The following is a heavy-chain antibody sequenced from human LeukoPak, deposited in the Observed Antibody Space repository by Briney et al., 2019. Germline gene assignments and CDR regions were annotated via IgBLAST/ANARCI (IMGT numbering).Heavy chain of an antibody. CDR3: ARDPLIGDAFDI. V-gene: IGHV4-61*01. CDR2: IYYSGST. CDR1: GGSISSGSYY. Sequence: PSETLSLTCTVSGGSISSGSYYWSWIRQSPGKGLEWIGYIYYSGSTNYNPSLKSRVTISVDTSKNQFSLKLSSVTAADTAVYYCARDPLIGDAFDIWGQGTMVTVSS. D-gene: IGHD3-22*01. J-gene: IGHJ3*02.